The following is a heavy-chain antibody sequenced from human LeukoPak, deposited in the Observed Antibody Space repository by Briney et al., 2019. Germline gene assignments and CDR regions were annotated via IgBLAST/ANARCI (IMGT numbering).Heavy chain of an antibody. CDR1: GFTVSSNY. CDR2: IYSGGST. CDR3: ARGAITFGGVHFDY. V-gene: IGHV3-53*01. Sequence: GGSLRLSCAASGFTVSSNYMSWVRQAPGKGLEWVSVIYSGGSTYYADSVKGRFTISRDNAKNSLYLQMNSLRAEDTAVYYCARGAITFGGVHFDYWGQGTLVTVSS. D-gene: IGHD3-16*01. J-gene: IGHJ4*02.